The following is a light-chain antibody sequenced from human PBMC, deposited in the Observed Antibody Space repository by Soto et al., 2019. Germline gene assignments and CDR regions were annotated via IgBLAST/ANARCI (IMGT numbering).Light chain of an antibody. J-gene: IGKJ1*01. Sequence: EMVLTQSPGTLSLSPGERATLSCRASQSVGASYLAWYQQKPGQAPRLLINGASSRATGIPDRFSGSESGTDFTLTISRLEPEDVAVYYCQQYGSSSWTFGQGTKVEIK. CDR2: GAS. CDR3: QQYGSSSWT. V-gene: IGKV3-20*01. CDR1: QSVGASY.